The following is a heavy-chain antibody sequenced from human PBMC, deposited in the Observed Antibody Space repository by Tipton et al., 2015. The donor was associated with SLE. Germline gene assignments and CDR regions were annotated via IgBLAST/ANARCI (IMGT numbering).Heavy chain of an antibody. Sequence: PGLVKPSETLSLTCTVSGGSTTNYYWSWIRQPPGKGLEWIAYIYYSGSTYYNPSLKSRVTISVDTSKNQFSLKLSSVTAADTAVYYCARALGGRDARLRNNWFDPWGQGTLVTVSS. CDR3: ARALGGRDARLRNNWFDP. CDR1: GGSTTNYY. V-gene: IGHV4-59*08. J-gene: IGHJ5*02. D-gene: IGHD3-16*01. CDR2: IYYSGST.